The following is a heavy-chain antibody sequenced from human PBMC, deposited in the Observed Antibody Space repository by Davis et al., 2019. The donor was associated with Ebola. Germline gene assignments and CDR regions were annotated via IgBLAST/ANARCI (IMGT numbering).Heavy chain of an antibody. CDR1: GFTFSSYA. CDR3: ARDRGYGSGSYSYYYYYGMDV. Sequence: KISCAASGFTFSSYAISWVRQAPGQGLEWMGGIIPIFGTANYAQKFQGRVTITADESTSTAYMELSSLRSEDTAVYYCARDRGYGSGSYSYYYYYGMDVWGQGTTVTVSS. D-gene: IGHD3-10*01. CDR2: IIPIFGTA. J-gene: IGHJ6*02. V-gene: IGHV1-69*01.